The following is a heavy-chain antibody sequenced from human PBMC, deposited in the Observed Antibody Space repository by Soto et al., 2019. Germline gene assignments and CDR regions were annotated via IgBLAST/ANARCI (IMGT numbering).Heavy chain of an antibody. D-gene: IGHD3-22*01. CDR1: GFTFSSYA. V-gene: IGHV3-23*01. CDR3: AKDSAVVVITLGMDV. CDR2: ISGSGGST. Sequence: GGSLRLSCAASGFTFSSYAMSWVRQAPGKGPEWVSAISGSGGSTYYADSVKGRFTISRDNSKNTLYLQMNSLRAEDTAVYYCAKDSAVVVITLGMDVWGQGTTVTVSS. J-gene: IGHJ6*02.